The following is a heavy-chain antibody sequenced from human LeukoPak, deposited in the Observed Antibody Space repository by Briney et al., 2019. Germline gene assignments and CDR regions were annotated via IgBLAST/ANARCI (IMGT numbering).Heavy chain of an antibody. CDR1: GFTFINYG. D-gene: IGHD4-17*01. Sequence: PGRSLRLSCAASGFTFINYGMHWVRQAPGKGLERVAVISYDATNKYYADSVKGRFTISRDNSKNTLYLQMNSLKTDDTAVYYCANYGDYQYFDYWGQGTPVTVSS. J-gene: IGHJ4*02. CDR3: ANYGDYQYFDY. V-gene: IGHV3-30*18. CDR2: ISYDATNK.